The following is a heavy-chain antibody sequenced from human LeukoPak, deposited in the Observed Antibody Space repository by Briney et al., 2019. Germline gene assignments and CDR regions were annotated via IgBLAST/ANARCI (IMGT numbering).Heavy chain of an antibody. CDR1: GYTLTELS. V-gene: IGHV1-24*01. D-gene: IGHD1-26*01. CDR3: ATSLRVVGQFDY. CDR2: FDPEDGET. J-gene: IGHJ4*02. Sequence: ASVKVSCKVSGYTLTELSMHWVRQAPGKGLEWMGGFDPEDGETIYAQKFQGRVTMTEDTSTDTAYMELSSLRSEDTDVYYCATSLRVVGQFDYWGQGTLVTVSS.